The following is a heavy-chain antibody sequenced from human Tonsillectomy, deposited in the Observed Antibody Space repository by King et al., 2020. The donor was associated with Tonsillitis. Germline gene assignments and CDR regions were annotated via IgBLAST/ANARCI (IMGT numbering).Heavy chain of an antibody. CDR2: ISYDGSNK. V-gene: IGHV3-30*04. CDR3: ARDASSGYYYVQYYYGMDV. Sequence: VQLVESGGGVVQPGRSLRLSCAASGFTFSSYAMHWVRQAPGKGLEWVAVISYDGSNKYYADSVKGRFTISRDNSKNTLYLQMNSLRAEDTAVYHCARDASSGYYYVQYYYGMDVWGQGTTVTVSS. J-gene: IGHJ6*02. CDR1: GFTFSSYA. D-gene: IGHD3-22*01.